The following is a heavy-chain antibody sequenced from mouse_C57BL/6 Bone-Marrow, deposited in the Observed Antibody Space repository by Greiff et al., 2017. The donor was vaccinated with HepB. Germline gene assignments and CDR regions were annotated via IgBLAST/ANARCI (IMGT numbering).Heavy chain of an antibody. V-gene: IGHV1-7*01. J-gene: IGHJ1*03. CDR2: INPSSGYT. Sequence: QVQLQQSGAELAKPGASVKLSCKASGYTFTSYWMHWVKQRPGQGLEWIGYINPSSGYTKYNQKFKDKATLTADKSSSTAYMQLSSLTYEDSAVFFCARRTTVGYFDVWGTGTTVTVSS. CDR1: GYTFTSYW. D-gene: IGHD1-1*01. CDR3: ARRTTVGYFDV.